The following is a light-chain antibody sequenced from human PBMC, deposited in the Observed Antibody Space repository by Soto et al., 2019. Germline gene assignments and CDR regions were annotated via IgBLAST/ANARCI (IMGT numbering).Light chain of an antibody. CDR1: SSDVGYYDL. Sequence: QSALTQPASVSGSPGQSITISSAGTSSDVGYYDLVSWYQQHPGKAPKLIIFEVTERPSGISDRFSASKSGFTASLTISGLQPEDEAVYFCSSYAGHVPKFGGGTK. CDR2: EVT. CDR3: SSYAGHVPK. V-gene: IGLV2-23*02. J-gene: IGLJ3*02.